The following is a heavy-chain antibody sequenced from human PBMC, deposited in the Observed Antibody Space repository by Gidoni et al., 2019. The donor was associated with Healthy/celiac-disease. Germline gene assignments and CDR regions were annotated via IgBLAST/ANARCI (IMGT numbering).Heavy chain of an antibody. Sequence: QVQLVESGGGVVQPGRSLRLSCEASGFRFSSYAMHWVRQAPGKGLEWVAVISYDGSNKYYADSVKGRFTISRDNSKNTLYLQMNSLRAEDTAVYYCARDRPQLGQYGMDVWGQGTTVTVSS. CDR2: ISYDGSNK. D-gene: IGHD6-13*01. J-gene: IGHJ6*02. CDR1: GFRFSSYA. V-gene: IGHV3-30-3*01. CDR3: ARDRPQLGQYGMDV.